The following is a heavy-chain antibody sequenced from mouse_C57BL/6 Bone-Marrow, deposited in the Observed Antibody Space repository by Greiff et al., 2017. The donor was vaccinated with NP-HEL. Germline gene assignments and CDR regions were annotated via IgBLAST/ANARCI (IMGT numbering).Heavy chain of an antibody. CDR1: GISITTGNYR. V-gene: IGHV3-5*01. D-gene: IGHD1-1*01. Sequence: VQLQQSGPGLVKPSQTVFLTCTVTGISITTGNYRWSWIRQFPGNKLEWIGYIYYSGTITYNPSLTSRTTITSDTPKNQFFLEMNSLTAEDTATYYCARGSSYAMDYWGQGTSVTVSS. CDR3: ARGSSYAMDY. CDR2: IYYSGTI. J-gene: IGHJ4*01.